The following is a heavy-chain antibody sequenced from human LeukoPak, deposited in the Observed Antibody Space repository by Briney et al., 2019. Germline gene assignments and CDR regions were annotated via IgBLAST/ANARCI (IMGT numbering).Heavy chain of an antibody. CDR2: INSDGSST. D-gene: IGHD4-17*01. V-gene: IGHV3-74*01. CDR1: GFTFSSSGLTFGSHW. Sequence: GGSLRLSCAVSGFTFSSSGLTFGSHWMHWVRQGPGKGLVWVSRINSDGSSTKYADSVKGRFTISRDNAKNTLYLQMNRLRAEDTAVYYCARDDYGDYAAFDYWGQGTLVTVSS. CDR3: ARDDYGDYAAFDY. J-gene: IGHJ4*02.